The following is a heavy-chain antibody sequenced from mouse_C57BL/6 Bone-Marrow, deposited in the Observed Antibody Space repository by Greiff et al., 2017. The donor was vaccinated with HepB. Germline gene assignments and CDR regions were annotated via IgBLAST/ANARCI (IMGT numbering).Heavy chain of an antibody. D-gene: IGHD2-4*01. CDR1: GYSITSGYY. J-gene: IGHJ1*03. CDR2: ISYDGSN. CDR3: ASSRYYDYDAGYIDV. Sequence: DVQLQESGPGLVKPSQSLSLTCSVTGYSITSGYYWNWIRQFPGNKLEWMGYISYDGSNNYNPSLKNRISITRDTSKNQFFLKLNSVTTEDTATYYCASSRYYDYDAGYIDVWGTGTTVTVSS. V-gene: IGHV3-6*01.